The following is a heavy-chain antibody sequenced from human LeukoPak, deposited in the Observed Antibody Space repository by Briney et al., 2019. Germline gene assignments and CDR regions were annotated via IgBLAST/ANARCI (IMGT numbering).Heavy chain of an antibody. J-gene: IGHJ4*02. CDR2: IIPILGIA. CDR3: ASDQRYSSGWRGFDY. CDR1: LGTFSSYA. V-gene: IGHV1-69*10. Sequence: AVKDSCKAPLGTFSSYAISWVRPAPGPRREWVGRIIPILGIANYVQKFQGRVTITADKSTSTAYMELSSLRYEDTAVYYCASDQRYSSGWRGFDYWGQRPVVPVST. D-gene: IGHD6-19*01.